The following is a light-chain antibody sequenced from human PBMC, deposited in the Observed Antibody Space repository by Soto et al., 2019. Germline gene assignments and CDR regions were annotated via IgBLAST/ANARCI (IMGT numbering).Light chain of an antibody. CDR1: SSDIGGYTY. CDR3: CSFAGPQSFEV. V-gene: IGLV2-11*01. J-gene: IGLJ1*01. Sequence: QSVLTQPRSVSGSPGQSVTISCTGTSSDIGGYTYVSWYQQHPCKSPKGIIXXXXXXPSGVPDRFSGSKSGNTASLTISGLQPEDEADYYCCSFAGPQSFEVFGEGTKVTVL. CDR2: XXX.